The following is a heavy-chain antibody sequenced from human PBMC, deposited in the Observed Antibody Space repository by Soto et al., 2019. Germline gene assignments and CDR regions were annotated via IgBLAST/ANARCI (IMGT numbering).Heavy chain of an antibody. CDR2: ISGSGGST. Sequence: ESLRLSCAASGFSFSSYAMSWVRQAPGKGLEWVSAISGSGGSTYYADSVKGRFTISRDNSKNTLYLQMNSLRAEDTAVYYCARDQGQWLPWNFDYWGQGTRVTVSS. CDR1: GFSFSSYA. D-gene: IGHD6-19*01. V-gene: IGHV3-23*01. J-gene: IGHJ4*02. CDR3: ARDQGQWLPWNFDY.